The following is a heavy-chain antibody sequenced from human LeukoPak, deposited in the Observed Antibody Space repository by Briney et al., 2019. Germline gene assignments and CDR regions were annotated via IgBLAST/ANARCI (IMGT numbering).Heavy chain of an antibody. J-gene: IGHJ4*02. CDR2: ISGSGGST. CDR3: AKDQYVWGSYRPDY. Sequence: PGGTLRLSCAASGFTFSSYGMSWVRQAPGKGLEWVSAISGSGGSTYYADSVKGRFTISRDNSKSTLYLQMNSLRAEDTAVYYCAKDQYVWGSYRPDYWGQGTLVTVSS. V-gene: IGHV3-23*01. D-gene: IGHD3-16*02. CDR1: GFTFSSYG.